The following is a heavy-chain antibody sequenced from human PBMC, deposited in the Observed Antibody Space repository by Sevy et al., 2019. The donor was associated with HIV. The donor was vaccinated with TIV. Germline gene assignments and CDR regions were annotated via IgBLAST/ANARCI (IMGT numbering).Heavy chain of an antibody. J-gene: IGHJ1*01. CDR3: ARLTGGVDSGFQY. Sequence: SETLSLTCAVSGGSIRSSNWWSWVRQAPGKGLEWIGEIYHSGTTNYNPSLKSRVTISLDKSKNQFSLKLSSVTAADTAVYYCARLTGGVDSGFQYWGQGTLVTVSS. CDR1: GGSIRSSNW. D-gene: IGHD3-16*01. V-gene: IGHV4-4*02. CDR2: IYHSGTT.